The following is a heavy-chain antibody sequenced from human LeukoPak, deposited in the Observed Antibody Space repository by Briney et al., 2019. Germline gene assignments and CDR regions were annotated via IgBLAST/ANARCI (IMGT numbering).Heavy chain of an antibody. J-gene: IGHJ4*02. CDR1: GGSISNYY. V-gene: IGHV4-59*01. D-gene: IGHD2-2*01. CDR2: IYYSGST. Sequence: SETLSLTCTVSGGSISNYYWSWIRQPPGKGLEVIGYIYYSGSTNYNPSLQSRVTISIDTSKKKFSLNMSSVTAADTAVYFCARAAGGASQYFEYWGQGTLVTVSP. CDR3: ARAAGGASQYFEY.